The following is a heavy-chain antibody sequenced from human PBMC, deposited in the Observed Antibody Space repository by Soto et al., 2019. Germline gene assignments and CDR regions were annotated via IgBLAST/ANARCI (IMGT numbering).Heavy chain of an antibody. CDR2: FDPEDGET. D-gene: IGHD6-13*01. J-gene: IGHJ6*02. Sequence: ASVKVSCKVSGYTLTELSMHWVRQAPGKGLEWMGGFDPEDGETIYAQKFQGRVTMTEDTSTDTAYMELSSLRSEDTAVYYCARSGYRGINSRYYYYGMDVWGQGTTVTVSS. V-gene: IGHV1-24*01. CDR1: GYTLTELS. CDR3: ARSGYRGINSRYYYYGMDV.